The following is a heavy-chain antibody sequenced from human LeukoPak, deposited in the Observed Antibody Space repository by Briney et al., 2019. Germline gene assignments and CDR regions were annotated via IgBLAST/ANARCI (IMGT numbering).Heavy chain of an antibody. D-gene: IGHD1-26*01. CDR1: GFTFDDYA. J-gene: IGHJ4*02. Sequence: QPGGSLRLSCAASGFTFDDYAMHWVRQAPGKGLEWVSLISGDGGSTYYADSVKGRFTISRDNSKNSLYLQMNSLRTEDTALYYCAKVAGIVGVDVGHFDYWGQGTLVTVSS. V-gene: IGHV3-43*02. CDR3: AKVAGIVGVDVGHFDY. CDR2: ISGDGGST.